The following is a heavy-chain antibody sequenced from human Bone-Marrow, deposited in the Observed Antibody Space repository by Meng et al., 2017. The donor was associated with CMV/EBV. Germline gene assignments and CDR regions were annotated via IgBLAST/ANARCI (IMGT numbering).Heavy chain of an antibody. CDR2: IYSGGST. CDR1: GFTVSSSY. J-gene: IGHJ6*02. D-gene: IGHD3-3*01. Sequence: GESLKISCAASGFTVSSSYLSWVRQAPGKGLEWVSVIYSGGSTYYADSVKGRFTISRDNSKNTLYLQMNSLRAEDTAVYYCARENLRSLDVWVQGTTVTVSS. CDR3: ARENLRSLDV. V-gene: IGHV3-53*01.